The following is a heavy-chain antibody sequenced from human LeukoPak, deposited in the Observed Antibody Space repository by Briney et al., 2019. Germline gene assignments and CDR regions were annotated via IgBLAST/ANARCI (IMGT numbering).Heavy chain of an antibody. CDR1: GGSISRYY. CDR2: IYYCGST. Sequence: SETLSLTCTVSGGSISRYYWSWIRQPPGKGLEGIGYIYYCGSTNYNPSLKSRVTISVDRSKNQFSLKLSSVTAADTAVYYCAPFYDSNGFHWFDPWGQGTLVTVSS. D-gene: IGHD3-22*01. J-gene: IGHJ5*02. V-gene: IGHV4-59*12. CDR3: APFYDSNGFHWFDP.